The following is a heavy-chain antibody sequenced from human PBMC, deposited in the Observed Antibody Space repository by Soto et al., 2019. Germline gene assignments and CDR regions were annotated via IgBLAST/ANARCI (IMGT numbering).Heavy chain of an antibody. J-gene: IGHJ4*02. CDR3: ADFPIYYFGV. Sequence: PSETLSLTCAVSGDSISPFYWSWIRQPPGKGLEWIGCIYNIGTTTYNPSLESRVTISLDSSKNQFSLTLTSVTAADTAVYYCADFPIYYFGVWGRGTLVTVSS. D-gene: IGHD2-2*02. V-gene: IGHV4-59*03. CDR1: GDSISPFY. CDR2: IYNIGTT.